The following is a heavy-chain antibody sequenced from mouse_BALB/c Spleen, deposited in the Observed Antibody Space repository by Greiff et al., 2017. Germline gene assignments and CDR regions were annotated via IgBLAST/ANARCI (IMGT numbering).Heavy chain of an antibody. CDR1: GFNIKDTY. V-gene: IGHV14-3*02. D-gene: IGHD1-1*01. CDR2: IDPANGNT. J-gene: IGHJ2*01. Sequence: VQLQQSGAELVKPGASVKLSCTASGFNIKDTYMHWVKQRPDQGLEWIGRIDPANGNTKYDPKFQGKATITADTSSNTAYLQLRSLTSEDTAVYYCARDCYGSGYYLDYWGQGTTLTVSS. CDR3: ARDCYGSGYYLDY.